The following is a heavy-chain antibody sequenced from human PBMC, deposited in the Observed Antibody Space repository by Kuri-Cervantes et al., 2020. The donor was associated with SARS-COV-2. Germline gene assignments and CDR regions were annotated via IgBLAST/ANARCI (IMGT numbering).Heavy chain of an antibody. Sequence: SVKVSCKASGYTFTSYAIRWVRQAPGQGLEWMGGIAPIFGKTDYAQKLQGRVTITADESTNTAYMELSSLISEDTAVYYCATRVAGDPDYYYYYMDVWGTGTTVTVSS. CDR3: ATRVAGDPDYYYYYMDV. CDR2: IAPIFGKT. D-gene: IGHD7-27*01. V-gene: IGHV1-69*13. CDR1: GYTFTSYA. J-gene: IGHJ6*03.